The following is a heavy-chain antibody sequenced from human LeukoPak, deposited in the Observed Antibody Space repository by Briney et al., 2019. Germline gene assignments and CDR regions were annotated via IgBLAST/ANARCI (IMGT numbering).Heavy chain of an antibody. J-gene: IGHJ4*02. CDR1: GFTFSSYA. CDR3: ARDSHYGSGSYPFDY. V-gene: IGHV3-23*01. CDR2: ISGSGGST. D-gene: IGHD3-10*01. Sequence: GGSLRLSCAASGFTFSSYAMSWVRQAPGKGLEWVSAISGSGGSTYYADSVKGRFTISRDNAKNSLYLQMNSLRAEDTAVYYCARDSHYGSGSYPFDYWGQGTLVTVSS.